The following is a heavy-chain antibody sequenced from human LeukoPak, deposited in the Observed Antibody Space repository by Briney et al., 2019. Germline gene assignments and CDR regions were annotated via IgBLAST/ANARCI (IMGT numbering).Heavy chain of an antibody. V-gene: IGHV3-7*01. CDR1: GFTFSSYW. J-gene: IGHJ4*02. Sequence: GGSLRLSCAASGFTFSSYWWSWVRQAPGKGLEWVANIKQDGSEKYYVDSVKGGFTISRDNAKNSLYLQMNSLRAEDTAVYYCARGASSSWYGDYWGQGTLVTVSS. D-gene: IGHD6-13*01. CDR3: ARGASSSWYGDY. CDR2: IKQDGSEK.